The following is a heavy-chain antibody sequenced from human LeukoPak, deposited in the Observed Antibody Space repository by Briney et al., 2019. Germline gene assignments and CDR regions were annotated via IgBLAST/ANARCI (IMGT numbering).Heavy chain of an antibody. CDR3: ARDQGTYDSSSYSS. Sequence: GASVKVSCKASSYTFTSYGISWVRQAPGQGLEWMGWISAYNGNTNYAQKLQGRVTMTTDTSTTTAYMELRSLRSDDTAVYYCARDQGTYDSSSYSSWGQGTLVTVSS. J-gene: IGHJ5*02. D-gene: IGHD3-22*01. CDR2: ISAYNGNT. V-gene: IGHV1-18*01. CDR1: SYTFTSYG.